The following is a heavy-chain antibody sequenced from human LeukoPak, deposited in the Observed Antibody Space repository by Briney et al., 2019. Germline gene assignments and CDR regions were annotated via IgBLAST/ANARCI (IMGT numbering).Heavy chain of an antibody. J-gene: IGHJ3*02. V-gene: IGHV1-18*01. D-gene: IGHD3-3*01. CDR2: ISAYNGNT. CDR1: GYTFTSYG. CDR3: ARDGGWFWRTDHDAFDI. Sequence: ASVKVSCKASGYTFTSYGISGVRQAPGQGLEWMGWISAYNGNTNYAQKLQGRVTMTTDTSTSTAYMELRGLRSDDTAVYYCARDGGWFWRTDHDAFDIWGQRTMVTVSS.